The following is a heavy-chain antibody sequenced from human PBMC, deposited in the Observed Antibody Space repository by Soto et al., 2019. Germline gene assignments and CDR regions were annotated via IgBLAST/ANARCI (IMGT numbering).Heavy chain of an antibody. CDR3: ARETLNGDLDY. CDR1: GGSISSYY. CDR2: IYYSGST. J-gene: IGHJ4*02. Sequence: SETLSLTCTVSGGSISSYYWSWIRQPPGKGLEWIGYIYYSGSTNYNPSLKSRVTISVDTSKNQFCLKLSSGTAADTAVYYCARETLNGDLDYWGQGTLVTVSS. D-gene: IGHD4-17*01. V-gene: IGHV4-59*01.